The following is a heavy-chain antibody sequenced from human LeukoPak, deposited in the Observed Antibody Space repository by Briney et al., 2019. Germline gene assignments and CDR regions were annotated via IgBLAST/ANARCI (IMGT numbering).Heavy chain of an antibody. CDR3: ARRDGYNYSPGWWYFDL. J-gene: IGHJ2*01. CDR2: IYYSGST. V-gene: IGHV4-31*03. D-gene: IGHD5-24*01. Sequence: PSQTLSLTCTVSGGSISSGGYYWSWIRQHPGKGLEWIGYIYYSGSTYYNPSLKSRVTISVDTSKNQFSLKLSSVTAADTAVYYCARRDGYNYSPGWWYFDLWGRGTLVTVSS. CDR1: GGSISSGGYY.